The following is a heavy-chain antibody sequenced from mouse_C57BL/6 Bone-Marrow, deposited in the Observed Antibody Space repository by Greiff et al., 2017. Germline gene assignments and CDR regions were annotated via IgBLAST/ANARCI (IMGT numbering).Heavy chain of an antibody. Sequence: VQLQQSGAELVRPGASVKLSCTASGFNIKDDYMHWVKQRPEQGLEWIGWIDPENGATEYATKFQGKATITADTSSNTAYLQLSSLTSEDTAVYYCTTSPGAMDYWGQGTSVTVSS. CDR1: GFNIKDDY. CDR2: IDPENGAT. V-gene: IGHV14-4*01. J-gene: IGHJ4*01. CDR3: TTSPGAMDY. D-gene: IGHD4-1*01.